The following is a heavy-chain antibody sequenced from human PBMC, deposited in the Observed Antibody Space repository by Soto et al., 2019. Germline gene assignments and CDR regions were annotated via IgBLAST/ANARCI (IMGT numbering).Heavy chain of an antibody. CDR1: GGAFSSYA. D-gene: IGHD4-17*01. CDR2: IIPIFGTA. Sequence: ASVKVSCKASGGAFSSYAISWVRQAPGQGLEWMGGIIPIFGTANYAQKFQGRVTITADESTSTAYMELSSLRSEDTAVYDCARSTTVGTPPYFHHWGQGTLVTVSS. V-gene: IGHV1-69*13. J-gene: IGHJ1*01. CDR3: ARSTTVGTPPYFHH.